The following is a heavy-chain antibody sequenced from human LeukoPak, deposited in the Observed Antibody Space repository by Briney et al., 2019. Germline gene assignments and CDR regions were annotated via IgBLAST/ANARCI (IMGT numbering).Heavy chain of an antibody. CDR1: GFTFSAYW. CDR2: INEAGSLK. V-gene: IGHV3-7*01. Sequence: GGPLRLSCAASGFTFSAYWMTWVRQAPGKGLEWVTIINEAGSLKYYVDSVKGRFTISRDNTKNSLYLQMSTLRVEDTAVYYCARVGKNGWDFDHWGQGTLVTVSS. J-gene: IGHJ4*02. D-gene: IGHD6-19*01. CDR3: ARVGKNGWDFDH.